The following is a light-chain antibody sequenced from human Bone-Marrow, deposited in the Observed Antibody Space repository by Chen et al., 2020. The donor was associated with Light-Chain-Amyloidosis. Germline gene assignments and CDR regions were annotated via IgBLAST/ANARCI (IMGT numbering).Light chain of an antibody. CDR2: EDT. CDR3: YSTDSSGNHRV. V-gene: IGLV3-10*01. J-gene: IGLJ2*01. CDR1: ALPKRY. Sequence: SYELTQPPSVSVSPGQTARITCSGDALPKRYAYWYQQKSGQAPVLVIYEDTKRPSGIPERFSGSSSGTMATLTISGDLVEDEADYYCYSTDSSGNHRVFGGGTKLTVL.